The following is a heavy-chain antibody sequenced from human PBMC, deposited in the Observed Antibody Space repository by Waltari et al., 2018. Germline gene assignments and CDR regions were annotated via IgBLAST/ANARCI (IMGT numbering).Heavy chain of an antibody. Sequence: QVQLQESGPGLVKPSETLSLTCTVSGGSISSYYWRWIRERAGKGLEGIERIYTRGSTNYTPSLKSRVTMSVDTSKNQFSLKLSSVTAADTAVYYCAREDYYDSSSAFDIWGQGTMVTVSS. D-gene: IGHD3-22*01. CDR1: GGSISSYY. CDR3: AREDYYDSSSAFDI. V-gene: IGHV4-4*07. CDR2: IYTRGST. J-gene: IGHJ3*02.